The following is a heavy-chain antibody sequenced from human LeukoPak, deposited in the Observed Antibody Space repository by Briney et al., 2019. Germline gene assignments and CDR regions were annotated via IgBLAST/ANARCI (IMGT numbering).Heavy chain of an antibody. CDR2: ISYDGSNK. D-gene: IGHD6-19*01. CDR3: ARGVSEWLVRGAFDI. Sequence: PGRSLRLSCAASGFTFSSYAMHWVRQAPGKGLEWVAVISYDGSNKYYADSVKGRFTISRDNSKNTLYLQMNSLRAEDTAVYYCARGVSEWLVRGAFDIWGQGTMVTVSS. CDR1: GFTFSSYA. J-gene: IGHJ3*02. V-gene: IGHV3-30-3*01.